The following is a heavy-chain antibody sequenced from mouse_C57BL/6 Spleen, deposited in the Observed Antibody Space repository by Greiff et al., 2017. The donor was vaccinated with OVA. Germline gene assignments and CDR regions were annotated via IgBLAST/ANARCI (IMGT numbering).Heavy chain of an antibody. CDR3: ARPPHYYGSSYGYFDV. J-gene: IGHJ1*03. D-gene: IGHD1-1*01. CDR1: GYAFSSYW. CDR2: IYPGDGDT. Sequence: QVQLQQSGAELVKPGASVKISCKASGYAFSSYWMNWVKQRPGKGLEWIGQIYPGDGDTNYNGKFKGKATLTADKSSSTAYMQLSSLTSEDSAVYFCARPPHYYGSSYGYFDVWGTGTTVTGSS. V-gene: IGHV1-80*01.